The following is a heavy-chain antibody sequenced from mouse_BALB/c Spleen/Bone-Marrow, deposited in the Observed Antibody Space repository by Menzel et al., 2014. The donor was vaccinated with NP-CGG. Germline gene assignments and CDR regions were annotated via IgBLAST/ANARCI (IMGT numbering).Heavy chain of an antibody. J-gene: IGHJ4*01. CDR1: GYTFTDKW. D-gene: IGHD2-4*01. V-gene: IGHV1-69*01. CDR3: ARGGHDFSLDY. Sequence: QVQLQQPGAELGMLGASVKMSCKASGYTFTDKWMYWVKQRPGQGLEWIGAIDTSDSYTNYNQKFMGKASLTVDASSSTAYMQVSSLTSDDSAVYYCARGGHDFSLDYWGQGTSVTVSS. CDR2: IDTSDSYT.